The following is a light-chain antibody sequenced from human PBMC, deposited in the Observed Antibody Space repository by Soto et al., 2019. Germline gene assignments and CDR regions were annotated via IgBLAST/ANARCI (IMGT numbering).Light chain of an antibody. J-gene: IGKJ1*01. CDR1: QPISSW. CDR3: QLANSFPT. Sequence: DIQMTQSPSSVSASVGDRVTITFRASQPISSWLAWYQQKPGEAPKLLIFAASTLQSGLPSRFSGRGAGTHFTLTISSLQPEDSAIYYCQLANSFPTFGRGTRVDLK. CDR2: AAS. V-gene: IGKV1-12*01.